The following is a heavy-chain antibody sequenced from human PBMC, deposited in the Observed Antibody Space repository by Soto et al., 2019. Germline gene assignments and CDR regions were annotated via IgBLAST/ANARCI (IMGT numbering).Heavy chain of an antibody. CDR2: IYSGGST. D-gene: IGHD3-22*01. J-gene: IGHJ1*01. Sequence: EVQLVESGGGLIQPGGSLRLSCAASGFTVSSNYMSWVRQAPGKGLEWVSVIYSGGSTYYADSVKGRFTISRDNSKNTLYLQMNRLRAEDMAVYYCARDRVESGYPEYFQHWGQGTLVTVSS. CDR3: ARDRVESGYPEYFQH. V-gene: IGHV3-53*01. CDR1: GFTVSSNY.